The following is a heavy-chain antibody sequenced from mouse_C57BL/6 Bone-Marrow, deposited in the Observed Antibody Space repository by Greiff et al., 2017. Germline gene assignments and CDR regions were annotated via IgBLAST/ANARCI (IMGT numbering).Heavy chain of an antibody. J-gene: IGHJ2*01. V-gene: IGHV1-55*01. Sequence: QVQLQQPGAELVKPGASVKMSCKASGYTFTSYWITWVKQRPGQGLEWLGDIYPGSGSTNYTAKFKSKATLTVDTSSSTAYMQLNSLTSEDSAVYYCARNPHLYYCSRGDYWGKGTTLTVSS. D-gene: IGHD1-1*01. CDR1: GYTFTSYW. CDR2: IYPGSGST. CDR3: ARNPHLYYCSRGDY.